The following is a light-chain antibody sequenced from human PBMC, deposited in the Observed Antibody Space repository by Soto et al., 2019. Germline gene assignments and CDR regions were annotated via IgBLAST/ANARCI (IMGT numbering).Light chain of an antibody. CDR1: QAISTY. V-gene: IGKV1-9*01. CDR3: QEYFQWPPGM. Sequence: IQLTQSPSSLSPSVGDSVTITCRASQAISTYLAWYQQKPGKAPKLLIYAATTLQDGVPSRFSGSGSGTDFTLTISSLQSEDFAVYYCQEYFQWPPGMFGPGTTV. CDR2: AAT. J-gene: IGKJ1*01.